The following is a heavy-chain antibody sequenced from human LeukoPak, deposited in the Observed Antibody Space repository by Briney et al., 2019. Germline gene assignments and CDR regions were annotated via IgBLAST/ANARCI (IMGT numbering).Heavy chain of an antibody. CDR3: ARDPDYYEADRYFDY. CDR2: INPSGGST. Sequence: ASVKVSCKASGYTFTSYYMHWVRQAPGQGLEWMGIINPSGGSTSYAQKFQGRVTITADRSTSTAYMELSSLRSEDTAVYYCARDPDYYEADRYFDYWGQGTLVTVSS. V-gene: IGHV1-46*01. J-gene: IGHJ4*02. CDR1: GYTFTSYY. D-gene: IGHD3-22*01.